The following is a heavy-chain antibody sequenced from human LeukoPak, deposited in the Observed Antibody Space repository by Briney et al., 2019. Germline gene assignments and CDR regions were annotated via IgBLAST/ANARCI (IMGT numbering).Heavy chain of an antibody. Sequence: GGSLRLSCAASGFTFSSYWMSWVRQAPGKGLEWVASINQDGSEKYYVDSVKGRFTISRDNAKNSLYLQINSLRAEDTAVYYCARSLRDTATTYYYYYGMDVWGQGTTVTVSS. V-gene: IGHV3-7*03. D-gene: IGHD5-18*01. CDR2: INQDGSEK. J-gene: IGHJ6*02. CDR1: GFTFSSYW. CDR3: ARSLRDTATTYYYYYGMDV.